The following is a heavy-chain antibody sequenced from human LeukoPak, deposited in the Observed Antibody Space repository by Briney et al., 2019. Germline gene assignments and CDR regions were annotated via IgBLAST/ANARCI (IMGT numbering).Heavy chain of an antibody. Sequence: PGGSLRLSCAASGFTFSNYAMSWVRQAPGKGLEWVSAISGSGDITYYADSVKGRFTISRDNSKNTLYLQMNSLRAEDTAVYYCVRDNPRQQGFAYWGQGTLVTVSS. CDR1: GFTFSNYA. J-gene: IGHJ4*02. V-gene: IGHV3-23*01. CDR2: ISGSGDIT. CDR3: VRDNPRQQGFAY. D-gene: IGHD6-13*01.